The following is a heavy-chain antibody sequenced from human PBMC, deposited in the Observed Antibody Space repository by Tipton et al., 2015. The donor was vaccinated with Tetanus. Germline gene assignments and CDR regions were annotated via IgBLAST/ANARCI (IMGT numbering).Heavy chain of an antibody. V-gene: IGHV5-51*01. D-gene: IGHD3-3*01. CDR3: ARRRSAVLSGAYHWYFDL. CDR2: VDPRDSQA. Sequence: VQLVQSGAELKKPGESLKISCQGSGYNFSHYSIGWVRQLPGRGLEWMGIVDPRDSQATYGPSFQGQVTLSADRSINVAYLQWGSLKASDTGLYYCARRRSAVLSGAYHWYFDLWGRGTLVGVSS. CDR1: GYNFSHYS. J-gene: IGHJ2*01.